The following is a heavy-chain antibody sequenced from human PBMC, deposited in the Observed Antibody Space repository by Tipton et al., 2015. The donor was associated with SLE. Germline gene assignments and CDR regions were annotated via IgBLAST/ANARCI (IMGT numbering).Heavy chain of an antibody. CDR2: ISANNGNT. V-gene: IGHV1-18*04. Sequence: QSGPEVKKPGASVKVSCKASGYTFTTYGISWVRQAPGQGLEWMGWISANNGNTNYAQKLQGRVTMTTDTSTSTACMELRSLRSDDTAVYYCARLAGRRTTVVIDAFDIWGQGTMVTVSS. J-gene: IGHJ3*02. CDR3: ARLAGRRTTVVIDAFDI. CDR1: GYTFTTYG. D-gene: IGHD4-23*01.